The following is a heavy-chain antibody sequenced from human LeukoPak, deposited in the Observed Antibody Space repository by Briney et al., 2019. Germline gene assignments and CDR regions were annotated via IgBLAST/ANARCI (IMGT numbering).Heavy chain of an antibody. D-gene: IGHD4-11*01. J-gene: IGHJ6*03. Sequence: GGSLRLSCAASGFTFSSYAMSWVRQARGKGLEWASAISGSGGSTYYADSVKGRFTISRDNSKNTLYLQMNSLRAEDTAVYYCANLPTTVRTYYYYYMDVWGKGTTVTVSS. CDR3: ANLPTTVRTYYYYYMDV. CDR2: ISGSGGST. CDR1: GFTFSSYA. V-gene: IGHV3-23*01.